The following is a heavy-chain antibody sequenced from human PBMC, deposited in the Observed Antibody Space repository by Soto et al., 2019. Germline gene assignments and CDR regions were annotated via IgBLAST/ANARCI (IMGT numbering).Heavy chain of an antibody. CDR2: IKQDGSEK. V-gene: IGHV3-7*01. CDR3: VRVRCSGTSCRRGWYFDL. Sequence: EVQLVESGGGLVQPGGSLRLSCAASGFTFSSYWMSWVRQAPGKGLEWVANIKQDGSEKYYVDSMKGRFTISRDNAKNSLFLQMNSLRAEDTAVYYCVRVRCSGTSCRRGWYFDLWGRGTLVTVSS. CDR1: GFTFSSYW. D-gene: IGHD2-15*01. J-gene: IGHJ2*01.